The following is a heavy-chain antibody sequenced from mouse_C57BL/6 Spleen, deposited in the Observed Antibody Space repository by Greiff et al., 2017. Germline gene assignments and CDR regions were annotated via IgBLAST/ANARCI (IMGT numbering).Heavy chain of an antibody. CDR2: INPSSGYT. V-gene: IGHV1-7*01. Sequence: QVQLQQSGAELAKPGASVKLSCKASGYTFTSYWMHWVKQRPGQGLEWIGYINPSSGYTKYNQKFKDKATLTADTSSSTAYMQMSSLTDEDSEVYYCARSTTVVPFDYWGQGTTLTVSS. J-gene: IGHJ2*01. CDR1: GYTFTSYW. CDR3: ARSTTVVPFDY. D-gene: IGHD1-1*01.